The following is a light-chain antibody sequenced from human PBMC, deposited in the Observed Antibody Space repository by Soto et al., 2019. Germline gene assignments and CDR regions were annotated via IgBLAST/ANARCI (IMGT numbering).Light chain of an antibody. Sequence: QSALTQPASVSGSPGQSITISCTGTSGDVGAYNYVSWYQLHPGKAPKLMIYDVSNRPSGVSNRFSGSKSGNTASLTISGLQAGDEADYFCSSFTTSSTRVFGTGTKLTVL. J-gene: IGLJ1*01. CDR1: SGDVGAYNY. CDR2: DVS. CDR3: SSFTTSSTRV. V-gene: IGLV2-14*03.